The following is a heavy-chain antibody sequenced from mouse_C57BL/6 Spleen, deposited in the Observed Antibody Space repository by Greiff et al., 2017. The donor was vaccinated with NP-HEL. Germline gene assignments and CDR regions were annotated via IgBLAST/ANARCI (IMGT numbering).Heavy chain of an antibody. Sequence: QVQLKESGPGLVAPSQSLSITCTVSGFSLTSYGVHWVRQPPGKGLEWLVVIWSDGSTTYNSALKSRLSISKDNSKSQVFLKMNSLQTDDTAMYYCARHEDYGSSPYYAMDYWGQGTSVTVSS. J-gene: IGHJ4*01. CDR3: ARHEDYGSSPYYAMDY. V-gene: IGHV2-6-1*01. D-gene: IGHD1-1*01. CDR1: GFSLTSYG. CDR2: IWSDGST.